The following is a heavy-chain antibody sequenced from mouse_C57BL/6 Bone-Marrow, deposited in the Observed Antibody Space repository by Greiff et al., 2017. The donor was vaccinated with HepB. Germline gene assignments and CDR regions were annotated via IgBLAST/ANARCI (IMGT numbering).Heavy chain of an antibody. CDR2: ISDGGSYT. CDR3: ARDRGLLPYAMDY. V-gene: IGHV5-4*01. J-gene: IGHJ4*01. Sequence: EVHLVESGGGLVKPGGSLKLSCAASGFTFSSYAMSWVRQTPEKRLEWVATISDGGSYTYYPDNVKVRFTISRDNAKNNLYLQMRHLKSEDTAMYYCARDRGLLPYAMDYWGQGTSVTVSA. CDR1: GFTFSSYA. D-gene: IGHD2-3*01.